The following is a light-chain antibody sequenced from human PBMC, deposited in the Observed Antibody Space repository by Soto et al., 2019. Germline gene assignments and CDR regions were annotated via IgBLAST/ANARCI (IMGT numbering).Light chain of an antibody. V-gene: IGKV3-20*01. Sequence: EIVLTQSPGTLSLSPGERATLSCRASQSVSSSYLAWYQQKPGQAPRLLIYGASSRATGIPDRFSGSGSGTDFTLTISRLEPEDCAVYYCQQYGSSPTFGHGTKVDIK. CDR2: GAS. CDR3: QQYGSSPT. CDR1: QSVSSSY. J-gene: IGKJ3*01.